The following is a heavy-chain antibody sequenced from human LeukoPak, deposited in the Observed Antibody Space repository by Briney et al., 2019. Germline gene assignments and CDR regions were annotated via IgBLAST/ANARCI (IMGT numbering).Heavy chain of an antibody. CDR1: GDSINSLDL. V-gene: IGHV4-4*02. CDR2: MYLSGTT. D-gene: IGHD3-22*01. Sequence: SETPSLTCTVSGDSINSLDLWSWVRQPPGKGLEWIGEMYLSGTTHSNPSVKSQVTISIDKSKNQFFLNLSSVTAADTAVYYCAGLVGRYSSGLYYYYFDYWGQGTLVTVSS. J-gene: IGHJ4*02. CDR3: AGLVGRYSSGLYYYYFDY.